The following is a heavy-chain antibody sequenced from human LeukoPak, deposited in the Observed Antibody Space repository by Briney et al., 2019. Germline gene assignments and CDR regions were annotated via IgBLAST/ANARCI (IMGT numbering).Heavy chain of an antibody. Sequence: GGSLRLSCAASGFTFSSYWMSWVRQAPGKGLEWVANIKQDGSEKYYVDPVKGRFTISRDNAKNSLYLQMNSLRAEDTAVYYCAREGYCSSTSCYEGTYYYYYGMDVWGQGTTVTVSS. CDR3: AREGYCSSTSCYEGTYYYYYGMDV. CDR2: IKQDGSEK. V-gene: IGHV3-7*01. J-gene: IGHJ6*02. D-gene: IGHD2-2*01. CDR1: GFTFSSYW.